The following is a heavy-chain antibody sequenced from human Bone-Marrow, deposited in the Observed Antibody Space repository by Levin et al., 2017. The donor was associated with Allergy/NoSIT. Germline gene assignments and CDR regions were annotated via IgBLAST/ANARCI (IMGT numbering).Heavy chain of an antibody. CDR1: GFHFNDNY. Sequence: PGGSLRLSCAASGFHFNDNYMSWVRQAPGKGLEWLAYISPTGSSIFYADSVKGRFTISRDNAKKSLYLQINSLRVEDTAVYYCAKDGSRGYPGGNWGQGTLVTVSS. CDR3: AKDGSRGYPGGN. D-gene: IGHD2-8*02. J-gene: IGHJ4*02. CDR2: ISPTGSSI. V-gene: IGHV3-11*01.